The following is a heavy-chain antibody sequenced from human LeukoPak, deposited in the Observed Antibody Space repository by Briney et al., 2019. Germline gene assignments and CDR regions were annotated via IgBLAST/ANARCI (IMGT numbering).Heavy chain of an antibody. CDR1: GFTFSTSW. CDR3: MSDSFDN. J-gene: IGHJ4*02. V-gene: IGHV3-7*01. Sequence: GGSLRLSCAVSGFTFSTSWMHWVRQAPGTGLEWVANINPDGRQKHYVDSLKGRFSISRDNGRNSLYLQMDNLRVEDTAVYYSMSDSFDNWGQGTLVTVSS. CDR2: INPDGRQK.